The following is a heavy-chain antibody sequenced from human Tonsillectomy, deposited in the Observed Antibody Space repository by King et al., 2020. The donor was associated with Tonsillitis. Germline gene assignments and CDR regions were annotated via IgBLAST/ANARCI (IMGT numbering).Heavy chain of an antibody. J-gene: IGHJ2*01. V-gene: IGHV4-31*03. CDR1: GGSISGNCYY. CDR2: IYDSGSP. D-gene: IGHD3-10*01. CDR3: ARRGALVRDLDL. Sequence: QLQESGPGLVKPSQTLSLTCTVSGGSISGNCYYWNWIRQHPGKGLGWIGHIYDSGSPFYNPSLKRRVSISLDTSKNQLSLKLSSVTAADTAVYYCARRGALVRDLDLWGRGTLVTVSS.